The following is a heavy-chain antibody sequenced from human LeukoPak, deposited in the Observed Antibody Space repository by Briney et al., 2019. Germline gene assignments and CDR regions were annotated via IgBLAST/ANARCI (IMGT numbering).Heavy chain of an antibody. J-gene: IGHJ4*02. CDR3: AKGSGYEYYFDY. CDR2: ISGSGGST. D-gene: IGHD5-12*01. CDR1: GFTFSSNA. Sequence: GGSLRLSCAASGFTFSSNAMNWVRQAPGKGVEWVSAISGSGGSTLYADSVKGRFTISRDNSKNTVYLLMNSLRAEDTAVYYCAKGSGYEYYFDYWGQGTLVTVSS. V-gene: IGHV3-23*01.